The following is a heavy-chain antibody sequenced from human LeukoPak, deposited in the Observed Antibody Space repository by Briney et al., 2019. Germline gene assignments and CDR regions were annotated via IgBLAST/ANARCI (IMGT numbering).Heavy chain of an antibody. J-gene: IGHJ4*02. CDR1: GFTSSDYY. Sequence: GGSLRLSCAASGFTSSDYYMTWIRQAPGKGLEWVSYISSSGSAIYYADSVKGRFTISRDNAKNSLYLQMNSLRAEDTAVYYCARSIAAAGGFDYWGQGTLVTVSS. V-gene: IGHV3-11*04. CDR3: ARSIAAAGGFDY. D-gene: IGHD6-13*01. CDR2: ISSSGSAI.